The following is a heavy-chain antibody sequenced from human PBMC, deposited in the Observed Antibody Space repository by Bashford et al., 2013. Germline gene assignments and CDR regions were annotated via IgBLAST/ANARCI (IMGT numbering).Heavy chain of an antibody. V-gene: IGHV1-2*02. CDR2: INGYDGGT. CDR1: GNTFSGHS. D-gene: IGHD5-24*01. Sequence: ASVKVSCETSGNTFSGHSVNWVRQAPGQGLEWMGWINGYDGGTNFAQSFQGRVTLTRDTSIATAYLEVGRLTSDDTAVYFCARTTNAHDRSGFFRVGLTFDHWGQGTLVTVSS. J-gene: IGHJ4*02. CDR3: ARTTNAHDRSGFFRVGLTFDH.